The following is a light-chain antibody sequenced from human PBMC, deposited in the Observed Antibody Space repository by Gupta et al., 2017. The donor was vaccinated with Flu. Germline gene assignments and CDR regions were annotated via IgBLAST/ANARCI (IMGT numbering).Light chain of an antibody. CDR1: QSVSNF. V-gene: IGKV3-11*01. CDR2: DAS. CDR3: QQRSIWPPIT. J-gene: IGKJ4*01. Sequence: EIVLTQSPATLSLSPGERATLSCRASQSVSNFLAWYQQKPGQAPRLLIYDASNRATGIPARFSGSGSGTDFTLTISSREPEDFAVYYCQQRSIWPPITFGGGTKVEIK.